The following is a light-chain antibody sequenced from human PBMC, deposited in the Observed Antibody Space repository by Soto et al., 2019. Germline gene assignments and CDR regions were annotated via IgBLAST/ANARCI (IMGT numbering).Light chain of an antibody. Sequence: QSVLTPSPSASASLGASVNLTCTLSGGHSNNTIAWHQQQPEKGPRYLMKLNSDGSHTRGDGVADRFSGSSSGAERYLTISSVQSEDEADYYCQSWGTGIQVFGGGTKLTVL. CDR1: GGHSNNT. CDR2: LNSDGSH. CDR3: QSWGTGIQV. V-gene: IGLV4-69*01. J-gene: IGLJ3*02.